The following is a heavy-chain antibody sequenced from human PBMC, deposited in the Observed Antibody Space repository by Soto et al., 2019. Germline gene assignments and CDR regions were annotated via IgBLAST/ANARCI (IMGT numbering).Heavy chain of an antibody. V-gene: IGHV4-39*01. J-gene: IGHJ4*02. D-gene: IGHD1-1*01. CDR3: ASLQVHGNFEH. CDR2: IYYSGET. CDR1: GVSITSRNYY. Sequence: PSETLSLTCTVSGVSITSRNYYWAWFRQPPGKGLEWIGNIYYSGETYYHSSFRSRLTVSVDTTKNQFSLKLRSLTAADTAMYYCASLQVHGNFEHWGQGTLVTVSS.